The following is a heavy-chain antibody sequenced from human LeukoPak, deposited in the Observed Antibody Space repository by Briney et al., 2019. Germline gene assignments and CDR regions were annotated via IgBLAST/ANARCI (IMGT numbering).Heavy chain of an antibody. CDR3: ARVWSAEAAVAGNLNFDP. J-gene: IGHJ5*02. CDR1: GGSFSGYY. D-gene: IGHD6-19*01. Sequence: PSETLSLTCAVYGGSFSGYYWSWIRQPPGKGLKWIGNIYYSGYTTYSPSLRSRVTISVDTSKNQFSLKLSSVTAADTAVYYCARVWSAEAAVAGNLNFDPWGQGTLVTVSS. CDR2: IYYSGYT. V-gene: IGHV4-59*01.